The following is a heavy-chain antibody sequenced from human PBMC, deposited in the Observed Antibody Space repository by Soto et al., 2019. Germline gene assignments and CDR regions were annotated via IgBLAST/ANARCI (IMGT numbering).Heavy chain of an antibody. D-gene: IGHD3-16*01. Sequence: SETLSLTCTVSGAATTTHYWAWIRQPPGKGLEWIGYIYYSGGTSYNPSLKTRVDISLDTSRNQFSVTMTSLTPADSAVYFCARASWGTSRGYFAYWGQGALVTVSS. J-gene: IGHJ4*02. CDR2: IYYSGGT. V-gene: IGHV4-59*11. CDR3: ARASWGTSRGYFAY. CDR1: GAATTTHY.